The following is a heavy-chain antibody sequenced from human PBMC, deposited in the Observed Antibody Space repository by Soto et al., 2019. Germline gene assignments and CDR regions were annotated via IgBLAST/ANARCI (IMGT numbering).Heavy chain of an antibody. J-gene: IGHJ6*02. CDR2: IIPIFGTA. Sequence: SVEVSCKXSGGTFSSYAISWVRQAPGQGLEWMGGIIPIFGTANYAQKFQGRVTITADESTSTAYMELSSLRSEDTAVYYCAREIGAPPTYYYYYGMDVWGQGTTVTVSS. CDR3: AREIGAPPTYYYYYGMDV. CDR1: GGTFSSYA. V-gene: IGHV1-69*13.